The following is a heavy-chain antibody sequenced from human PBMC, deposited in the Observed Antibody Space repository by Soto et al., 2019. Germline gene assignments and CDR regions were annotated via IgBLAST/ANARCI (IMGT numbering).Heavy chain of an antibody. D-gene: IGHD3-3*01. CDR1: GGSFSGYY. V-gene: IGHV4-34*01. Sequence: QVQLQQWGAGLLKPSETLSLTCAVYGGSFSGYYWSWIRQPPGKGLEWIGEINHSGSTNYNPSLKIRVTVPVDTSNNKFSLHLSSVTAADTAVYYCARGTPHPGMIFEVVIRGNWFDPWGQGTLVTVSS. J-gene: IGHJ5*02. CDR3: ARGTPHPGMIFEVVIRGNWFDP. CDR2: INHSGST.